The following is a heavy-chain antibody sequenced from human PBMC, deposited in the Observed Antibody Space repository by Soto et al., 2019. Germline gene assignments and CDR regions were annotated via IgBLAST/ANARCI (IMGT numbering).Heavy chain of an antibody. CDR1: GGSISSSSYY. J-gene: IGHJ5*02. V-gene: IGHV4-39*01. CDR2: IYYSGST. CDR3: ARLTSGLTSDSSGYLRYNWFDP. D-gene: IGHD3-22*01. Sequence: SETLSLTCTVSGGSISSSSYYWGWIRQPPGKGLEWIGSIYYSGSTYYNPSLKSRVTISVDTSKNQFSLKLSSVTAADTAVYYCARLTSGLTSDSSGYLRYNWFDPWGQGTLVTVSS.